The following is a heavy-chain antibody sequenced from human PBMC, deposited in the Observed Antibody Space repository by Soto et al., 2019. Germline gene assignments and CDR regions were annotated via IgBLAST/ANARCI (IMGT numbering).Heavy chain of an antibody. J-gene: IGHJ4*02. V-gene: IGHV1-18*01. CDR3: ARDLPPVDY. Sequence: QIQLVQSGAEVKKPGASVKVSCKASGYTFSSYHITWVRQAPGQGLEWMGWISAYNGNTNYAQNLQGRVTMTTEPSTSTAYMELRSLRSDDTAVYSCARDLPPVDYWGQGTLVTVSS. CDR2: ISAYNGNT. CDR1: GYTFSSYH.